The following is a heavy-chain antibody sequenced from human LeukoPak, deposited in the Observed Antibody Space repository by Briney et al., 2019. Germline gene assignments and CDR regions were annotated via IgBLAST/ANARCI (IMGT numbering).Heavy chain of an antibody. J-gene: IGHJ4*02. CDR3: ARALPPPDKYYYDSSGYLTRPPAPYYFDY. D-gene: IGHD3-22*01. CDR1: GGSFSGCY. V-gene: IGHV4-34*01. Sequence: SETLSLTCAVYGGSFSGCYWSWIRQPPGKGLEWIGEINHSGSTNYNPSLKSRVTISVDTSKNQFSLKLSSVTAADTAVYHCARALPPPDKYYYDSSGYLTRPPAPYYFDYWGQGTLVTVSS. CDR2: INHSGST.